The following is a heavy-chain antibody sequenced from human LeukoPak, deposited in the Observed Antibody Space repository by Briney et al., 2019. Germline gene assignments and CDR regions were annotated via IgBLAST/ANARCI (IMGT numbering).Heavy chain of an antibody. D-gene: IGHD3-10*01. Sequence: GGSLRLSCAASGFIFSAYWMTWVRQAPGKGLEWVANIKTDGSEQVYVDSVKGRFTISRDNAKNSLYLQMNSLIAEDTAVYFCARDLRFGESNTFDIWGQGTMVTVSS. CDR2: IKTDGSEQ. CDR3: ARDLRFGESNTFDI. V-gene: IGHV3-7*01. J-gene: IGHJ3*02. CDR1: GFIFSAYW.